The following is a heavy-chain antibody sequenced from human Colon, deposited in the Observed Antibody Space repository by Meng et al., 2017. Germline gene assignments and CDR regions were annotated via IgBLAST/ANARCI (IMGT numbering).Heavy chain of an antibody. V-gene: IGHV4-34*01. D-gene: IGHD3-9*01. Sequence: QVQLRQGGRGLLTLSETMSIPRAVAGGSVRDYYLTWIRQRAGKGLEWVGKIHPSGSTYYSPSLQSRVTITLDTSKNQFSLTLSSMTAADTAVYYCARGVDWAKSGNFWGQGTLVTVSS. J-gene: IGHJ4*02. CDR1: GGSVRDYY. CDR2: IHPSGST. CDR3: ARGVDWAKSGNF.